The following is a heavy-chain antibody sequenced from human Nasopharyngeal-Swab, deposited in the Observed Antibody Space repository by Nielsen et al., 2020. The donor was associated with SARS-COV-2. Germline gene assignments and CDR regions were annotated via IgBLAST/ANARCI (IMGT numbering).Heavy chain of an antibody. CDR3: AKGGYCSSTSCYIDY. V-gene: IGHV3-23*01. CDR1: GFTFSSYA. D-gene: IGHD2-2*02. CDR2: ISGSGGST. Sequence: SLSCAASGFTFSSYAMSWVRQAPGKGLEWVSAISGSGGSTYYADSVKGRFTISRDNSKNTLYLQMNSLRAEDTAVYYCAKGGYCSSTSCYIDYWGQGTLVTVSS. J-gene: IGHJ4*02.